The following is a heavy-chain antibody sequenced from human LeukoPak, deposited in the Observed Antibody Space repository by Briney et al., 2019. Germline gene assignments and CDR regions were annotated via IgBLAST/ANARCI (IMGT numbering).Heavy chain of an antibody. CDR2: IYYSGST. J-gene: IGHJ3*02. V-gene: IGHV4-59*01. CDR1: GGSLSSYY. D-gene: IGHD6-13*01. Sequence: PSETLSLTCTVSGGSLSSYYWSWIRQPPGKGLEWIGYIYYSGSTNYNPSLKSRVTISVDTPKNQFSLKLSSVAAADTAVYYCARALPPTGSSWSPGRGAFDIWGQGTMVTVSS. CDR3: ARALPPTGSSWSPGRGAFDI.